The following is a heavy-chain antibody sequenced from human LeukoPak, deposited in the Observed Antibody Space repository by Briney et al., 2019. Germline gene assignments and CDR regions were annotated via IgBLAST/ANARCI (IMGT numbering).Heavy chain of an antibody. CDR2: INHSGST. CDR3: ARGLYSGYADYFDY. Sequence: GEINHSGSTNYNPSLKSRVTVSVDTSKNQFSLKLSSVTAADTAVYYCARGLYSGYADYFDYWGQGTLVTVSS. V-gene: IGHV4-34*01. J-gene: IGHJ4*02. D-gene: IGHD5-12*01.